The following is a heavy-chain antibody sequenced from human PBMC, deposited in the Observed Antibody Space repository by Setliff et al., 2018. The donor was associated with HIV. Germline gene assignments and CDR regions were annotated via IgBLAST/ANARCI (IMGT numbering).Heavy chain of an antibody. D-gene: IGHD4-17*01. V-gene: IGHV4-31*03. Sequence: SETLSLTCTVSSSSIRSGGYYWNWIRQHPGKGLEWIGYIYHSGSTYYNPSLKSRVTISVDTSKNQFSVRLNSVTAADTAVYYCARRGNDYLWRNWFDPWGQGTLVTVSS. J-gene: IGHJ5*02. CDR2: IYHSGST. CDR1: SSSIRSGGYY. CDR3: ARRGNDYLWRNWFDP.